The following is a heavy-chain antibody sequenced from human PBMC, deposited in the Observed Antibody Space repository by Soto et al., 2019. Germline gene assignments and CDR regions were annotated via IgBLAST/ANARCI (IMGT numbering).Heavy chain of an antibody. V-gene: IGHV3-23*01. CDR2: ISGSGGST. Sequence: GGSLRLSCAASGFTFSSYAMSWVRQAPGKGLEWVSAISGSGGSTYYADSVKGRFTISRDNSKNTLYLQMNSLRAEDTAVYYCAKEGLLWFGDLTNWFDPWGQGTLVTVSS. D-gene: IGHD3-10*01. J-gene: IGHJ5*02. CDR3: AKEGLLWFGDLTNWFDP. CDR1: GFTFSSYA.